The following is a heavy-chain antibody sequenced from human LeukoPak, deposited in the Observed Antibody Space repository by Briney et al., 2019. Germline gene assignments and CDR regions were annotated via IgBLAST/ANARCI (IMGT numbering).Heavy chain of an antibody. CDR1: GGSFSGYY. CDR3: ARSHAPFWSGPPRWFDP. CDR2: INHSGST. J-gene: IGHJ5*02. Sequence: SETLSLTCAVYGGSFSGYYWSWIRQPPGKGLEWIGEINHSGSTNYNPSLKSRVTISVDTSKSQFSLKLSSVTAADTAVYYCARSHAPFWSGPPRWFDPWGQGTLVTVSS. D-gene: IGHD3-3*01. V-gene: IGHV4-34*01.